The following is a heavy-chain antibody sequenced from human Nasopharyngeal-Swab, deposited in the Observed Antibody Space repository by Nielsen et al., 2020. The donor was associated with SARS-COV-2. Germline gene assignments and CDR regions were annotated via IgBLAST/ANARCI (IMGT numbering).Heavy chain of an antibody. D-gene: IGHD3-10*01. V-gene: IGHV1-46*01. CDR3: ARFAFGSGSSADY. CDR2: INPSAAYT. J-gene: IGHJ4*02. CDR1: GYTFINYY. Sequence: ASVKVSCKTSGYTFINYYMHWVRQAPGQGLAWMGIINPSAAYTSYAQKFQGRVTVTRDTSTRTVYMELSGLRSEDTAVYYCARFAFGSGSSADYWGQGTLVTVSS.